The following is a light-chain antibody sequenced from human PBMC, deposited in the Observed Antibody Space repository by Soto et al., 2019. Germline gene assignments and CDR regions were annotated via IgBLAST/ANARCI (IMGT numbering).Light chain of an antibody. J-gene: IGKJ2*01. CDR1: QSVSSSY. V-gene: IGKV3-20*01. CDR3: QQYGSSPPYT. Sequence: EIGLTQSPGTLSLSPGERATLSCRASQSVSSSYLAWYQQKPGQTPRLLIYGASTRATGIPDRFIGSGSGTDFTLTISRLEPEDFAVYYCQQYGSSPPYTFGQGTKLEIK. CDR2: GAS.